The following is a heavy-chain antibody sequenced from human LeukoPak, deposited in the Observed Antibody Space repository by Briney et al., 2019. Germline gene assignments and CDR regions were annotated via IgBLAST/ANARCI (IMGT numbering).Heavy chain of an antibody. D-gene: IGHD5-12*01. J-gene: IGHJ6*02. CDR1: GFTFSSYA. Sequence: GGSLRLSCAASGFTFSSYAMSWVRQAPAKGLEWVSAISGSGSGGSTYYADSVKGRFTISRDNSKNTLYLQMNSLRAEDTAVYYCAKDLDIVATYSYYYGMDVWGQGTTVTVSS. CDR2: ISGSGSGGST. V-gene: IGHV3-23*01. CDR3: AKDLDIVATYSYYYGMDV.